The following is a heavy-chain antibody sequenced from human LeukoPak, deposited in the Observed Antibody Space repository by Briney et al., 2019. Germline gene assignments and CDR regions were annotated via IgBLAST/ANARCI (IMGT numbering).Heavy chain of an antibody. D-gene: IGHD6-6*01. V-gene: IGHV5-51*01. CDR2: IHPGDSGA. J-gene: IGHJ4*02. Sequence: GESLKISCKGSGYSFTTYLIAWVRQMPGKGLEWMGIIHPGDSGARYSPSFQGQVTISADKSISTAYLQWSSLKASDTAMYYCAVSIAARPPGTALLDYWGQGTLVTVSS. CDR1: GYSFTTYL. CDR3: AVSIAARPPGTALLDY.